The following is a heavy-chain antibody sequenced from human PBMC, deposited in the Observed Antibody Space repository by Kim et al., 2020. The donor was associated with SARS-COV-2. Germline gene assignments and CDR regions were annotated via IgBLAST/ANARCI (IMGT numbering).Heavy chain of an antibody. CDR1: GGSISSYY. J-gene: IGHJ4*02. V-gene: IGHV4-59*01. Sequence: SETLSLTCTVSGGSISSYYWSWIRQPPGKGLEWIGYIYYSGSTNYNPSLKSRVTISVDTSKNQFSLKLSSVTAADTAVYYCARARPDCGGDLCYFDYWGQGTLVTVSS. CDR3: ARARPDCGGDLCYFDY. CDR2: IYYSGST. D-gene: IGHD2-21*02.